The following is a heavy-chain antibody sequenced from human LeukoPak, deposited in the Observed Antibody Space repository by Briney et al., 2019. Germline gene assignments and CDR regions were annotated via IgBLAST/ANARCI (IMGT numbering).Heavy chain of an antibody. CDR1: GGSFSGYY. D-gene: IGHD3-10*01. V-gene: IGHV4-34*01. CDR2: INHSGST. J-gene: IGHJ4*02. CDR3: ARKLFHSISYDY. Sequence: ASESLSLTCAVYGGSFSGYYWSWIRQPPGKGLEWIGEINHSGSTNYNPSLKSRLPISLDTSKNQFSLNLTPVTAADTAGHYLARKLFHSISYDYWGQRTLVTV.